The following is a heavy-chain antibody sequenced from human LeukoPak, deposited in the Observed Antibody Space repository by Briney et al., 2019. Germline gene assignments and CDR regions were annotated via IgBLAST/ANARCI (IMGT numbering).Heavy chain of an antibody. CDR1: GGSISSYY. CDR2: IYYSGST. J-gene: IGHJ5*02. V-gene: IGHV4-59*08. Sequence: SETLSLTCTVSGGSISSYYWSWIRQPPGKGLEWIGYIYYSGSTNYNPSLKSRVTISVDTSKNQFSLKLSSVTAADTAVYYCARHRLTTVTTNWFDPWGPGTLVTVSS. D-gene: IGHD4-17*01. CDR3: ARHRLTTVTTNWFDP.